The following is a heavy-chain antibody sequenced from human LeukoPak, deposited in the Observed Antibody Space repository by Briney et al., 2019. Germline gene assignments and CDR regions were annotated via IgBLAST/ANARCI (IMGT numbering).Heavy chain of an antibody. Sequence: ASVKVSSTTPGYTFTGSYLHSVRQAPGQGLEWVGWINPNSGDTYYAQKFQGRVTMTRDTSISTVYMELSRLRSDDTALYFCSRDPFWCQGTLVTVSS. V-gene: IGHV1-2*02. J-gene: IGHJ4*02. CDR1: GYTFTGSY. CDR3: SRDPF. CDR2: INPNSGDT.